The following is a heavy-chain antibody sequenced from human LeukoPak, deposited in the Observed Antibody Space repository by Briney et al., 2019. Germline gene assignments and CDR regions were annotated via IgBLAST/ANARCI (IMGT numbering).Heavy chain of an antibody. V-gene: IGHV1-2*04. CDR3: ARAYSSSWINWFDP. CDR2: INPNSGGT. Sequence: ASVKVSCKASGYTFTGYYMHWVRQPPGQGPEWMGWINPNSGGTNYAQKFQGWVTMTRDTSISTAYMELSRLRSDDTAVYYCARAYSSSWINWFDPWGQGTLVTVSS. J-gene: IGHJ5*02. D-gene: IGHD6-13*01. CDR1: GYTFTGYY.